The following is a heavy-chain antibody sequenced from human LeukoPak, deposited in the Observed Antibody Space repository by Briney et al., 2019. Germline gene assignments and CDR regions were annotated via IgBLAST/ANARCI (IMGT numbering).Heavy chain of an antibody. CDR1: GGSISSYY. D-gene: IGHD2-21*02. CDR2: IYTSGST. J-gene: IGHJ4*02. V-gene: IGHV4-4*07. CDR3: ARVRGDSPYSFDY. Sequence: SETLSLTCTVSGGSISSYYWSWLRQPAGEGLEWIGRIYTSGSTNYNPSLKSRVTISTDTSKNQFSLNLRSVTAADTAVYYCARVRGDSPYSFDYWGQGTLVTVSS.